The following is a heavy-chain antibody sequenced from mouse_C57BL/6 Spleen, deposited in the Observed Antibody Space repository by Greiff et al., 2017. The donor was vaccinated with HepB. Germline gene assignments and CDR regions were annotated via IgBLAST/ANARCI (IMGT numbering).Heavy chain of an antibody. Sequence: VHVKQSGPVLVKPGASVKMSCKASGYTFTDYYMNWVKQSHGKSLEWIGVINPYNGGTSYNQKFKGKATLTVDKSSSTAYMELNSLTSEDSAVYYCARREYYGSSSYYFDYWGQGTTLTVSS. CDR3: ARREYYGSSSYYFDY. CDR2: INPYNGGT. D-gene: IGHD1-1*01. CDR1: GYTFTDYY. V-gene: IGHV1-19*01. J-gene: IGHJ2*01.